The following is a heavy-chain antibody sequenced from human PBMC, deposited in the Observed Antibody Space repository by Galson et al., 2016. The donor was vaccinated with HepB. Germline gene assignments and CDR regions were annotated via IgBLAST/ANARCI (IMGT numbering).Heavy chain of an antibody. CDR2: IYNSGNT. V-gene: IGHV4-30-4*01. D-gene: IGHD2-21*02. CDR3: ARGPPEGCGSGTCYLGAFDI. Sequence: TLSLTCTVSGASISDDDYHWSWIRQSPGEGLDWIGYIYNSGNTFYNPSLESRVTLSLDTSRNLFSLKFVSVTAADTAVYYCARGPPEGCGSGTCYLGAFDIWGRGTMVTVS. CDR1: GASISDDDYH. J-gene: IGHJ3*02.